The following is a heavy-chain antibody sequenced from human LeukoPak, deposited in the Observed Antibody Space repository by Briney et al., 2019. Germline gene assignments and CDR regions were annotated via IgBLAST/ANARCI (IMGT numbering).Heavy chain of an antibody. CDR2: ISPSGTTI. Sequence: GGSLRLSCAVSGFTFSRYEMRCVRQAPGKGLEWISYISPSGTTIYYVDSVKGRFIISRDNAKDSLYLQMNSLRVEDTAVYYCARDPRGPDYWGQGTLVTVSS. J-gene: IGHJ4*02. CDR1: GFTFSRYE. V-gene: IGHV3-48*03. CDR3: ARDPRGPDY.